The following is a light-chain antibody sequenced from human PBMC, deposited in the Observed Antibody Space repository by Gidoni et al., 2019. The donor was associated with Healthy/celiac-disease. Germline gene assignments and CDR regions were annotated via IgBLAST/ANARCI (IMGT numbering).Light chain of an antibody. CDR3: QQRSNWPLT. CDR1: QSVSSY. V-gene: IGKV3-11*01. J-gene: IGKJ4*01. CDR2: DAS. Sequence: EIVLTQSPATLSLSPGERATLSCRASQSVSSYLAWYQQKPVQAPRPLIYDASNRATGIPARFSGSGSGTDFTLTISSLEPEDFVVYYCQQRSNWPLTFGGGTKVEIK.